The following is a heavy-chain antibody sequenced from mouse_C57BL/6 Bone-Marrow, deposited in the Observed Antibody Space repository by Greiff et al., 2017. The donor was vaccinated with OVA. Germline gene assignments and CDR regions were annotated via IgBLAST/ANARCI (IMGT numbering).Heavy chain of an antibody. J-gene: IGHJ2*01. D-gene: IGHD1-2*01. CDR3: ARRERITTALCLDW. Sequence: VKLMESGAELVKPGASVTMSCTASGYTFTEYTIHWVKQRSGQGLEWIGWFYPGSGRIKYNEKFKEKATLTADKSSSTDYMELSRLTSEDTAVYYGARRERITTALCLDWWDRGTALTVTA. CDR2: FYPGSGRI. V-gene: IGHV1-62-2*01. CDR1: GYTFTEYT.